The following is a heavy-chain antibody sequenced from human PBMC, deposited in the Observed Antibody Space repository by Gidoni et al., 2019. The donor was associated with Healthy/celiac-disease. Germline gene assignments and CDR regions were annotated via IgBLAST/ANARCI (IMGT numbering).Heavy chain of an antibody. D-gene: IGHD6-13*01. J-gene: IGHJ6*02. Sequence: QVQLVESGGGVVQPGRSMRLSCAASGFTFSSYGMHWVRQAPGKGLEWVAVISYDGSNKYYADSVKGRFTISRDNSKNTLYLQMNSLRAEDTAVYYCAKGQVAAAGTLYYYGMDVWGQGTTVTVSS. V-gene: IGHV3-30*18. CDR3: AKGQVAAAGTLYYYGMDV. CDR2: ISYDGSNK. CDR1: GFTFSSYG.